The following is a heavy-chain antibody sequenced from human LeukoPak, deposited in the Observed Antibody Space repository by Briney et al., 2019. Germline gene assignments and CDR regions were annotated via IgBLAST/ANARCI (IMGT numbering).Heavy chain of an antibody. CDR1: GFTFDDYA. CDR2: ISWNSGSI. CDR3: AKDIASSYYYYYMDV. J-gene: IGHJ6*03. Sequence: GRSLRLSCAASGFTFDDYAMHWVRQAPGKGLEWVSGISWNSGSIGYADSVKGRFTISRDNAKNSLYLQMNSLRAEDMALYYCAKDIASSYYYYYMDVWGKGTTVTV. V-gene: IGHV3-9*03. D-gene: IGHD6-6*01.